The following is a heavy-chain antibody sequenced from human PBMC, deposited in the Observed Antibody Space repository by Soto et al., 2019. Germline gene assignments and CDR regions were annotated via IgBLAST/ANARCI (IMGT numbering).Heavy chain of an antibody. J-gene: IGHJ3*02. CDR1: GFSFSGKNY. CDR2: LYSSDGT. D-gene: IGHD1-1*01. CDR3: ATWLQREHAFDI. Sequence: GGSLRLSCAASGFSFSGKNYLTWVRQAPGKGLEWVSALYSSDGTYYADSVKGRFSVSRDNSKYTFFLHSLRPEDTALYFCATWLQREHAFDIWGLGTMVTVSS. V-gene: IGHV3-53*01.